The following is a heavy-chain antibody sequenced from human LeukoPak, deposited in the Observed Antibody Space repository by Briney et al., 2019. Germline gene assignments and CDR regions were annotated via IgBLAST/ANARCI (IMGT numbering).Heavy chain of an antibody. Sequence: PSETLSLTCTVSGGSISSYYWSWVRQSPGRGLEWIGEISLSGYTGFNPSLRGRVTMSLDESKNHLSLTLTSVTAADTAIYYCSRESGPYSPFGHWGQGILVTVTT. J-gene: IGHJ4*02. CDR2: ISLSGYT. D-gene: IGHD1-26*01. CDR1: GGSISSYY. CDR3: SRESGPYSPFGH. V-gene: IGHV4-59*12.